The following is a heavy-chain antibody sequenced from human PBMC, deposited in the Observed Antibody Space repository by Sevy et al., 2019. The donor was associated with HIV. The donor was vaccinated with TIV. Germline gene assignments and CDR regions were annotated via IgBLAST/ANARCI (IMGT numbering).Heavy chain of an antibody. CDR3: ARAGGAKEYCMDV. V-gene: IGHV4-59*01. CDR2: IYHRGST. CDR1: GGSISDFY. J-gene: IGHJ6*02. Sequence: SETLSLTCTVSGGSISDFYWSWIRQPPGKGLEWLGYIYHRGSTNYKPSLASRVTISVDKSKNQFSLNLSSRTAADTALYYCARAGGAKEYCMDVWGQGTTVTVSS. D-gene: IGHD3-10*01.